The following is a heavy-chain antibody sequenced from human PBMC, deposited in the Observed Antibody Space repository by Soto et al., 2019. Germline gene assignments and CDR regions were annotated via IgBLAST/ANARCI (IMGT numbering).Heavy chain of an antibody. CDR3: ASRASNFDY. V-gene: IGHV4-34*01. Sequence: PSETLSLTCAVYGGSFSGYYWSWIRQPPGKGLEWIGEINHSGSTNYNPSLKSRVTISVDTSKNQFSLKLSSVTAADTAVYYCASRASNFDYWGQGTLVTVSS. CDR1: GGSFSGYY. CDR2: INHSGST. D-gene: IGHD4-4*01. J-gene: IGHJ4*02.